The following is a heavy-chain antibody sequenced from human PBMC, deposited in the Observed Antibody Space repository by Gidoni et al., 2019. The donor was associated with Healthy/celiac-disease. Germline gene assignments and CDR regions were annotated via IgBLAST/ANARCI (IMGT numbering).Heavy chain of an antibody. CDR2: MNPDSGNT. D-gene: IGHD6-13*01. Sequence: QVQLVQSGAEVKKPGASVKVSCKASGDTFTSYDINWVRQAPGQGLEWMGWMNPDSGNTGYAQTFQGRVTMTRNTSISTAYMELSSLRSEDTAVYSCARGHKDEYSSSWYGGSWFDPWGQGTLVTVSS. V-gene: IGHV1-8*01. CDR3: ARGHKDEYSSSWYGGSWFDP. J-gene: IGHJ5*02. CDR1: GDTFTSYD.